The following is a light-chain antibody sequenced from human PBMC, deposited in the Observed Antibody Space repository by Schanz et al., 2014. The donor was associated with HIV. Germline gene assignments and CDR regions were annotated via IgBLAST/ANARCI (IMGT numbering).Light chain of an antibody. CDR3: AAWDDSLNGWV. J-gene: IGLJ3*02. CDR1: SSNIGSNA. CDR2: SNS. V-gene: IGLV1-44*01. Sequence: QSVLTQPPSASGTPGQRVTISCSGSSSNIGSNAVHWYQQFPGMAPRLLIYSNSQRPSGVPDRFSGSESGTSASLAISGLQSEDEADYHCAAWDDSLNGWVFGGGTKLTVL.